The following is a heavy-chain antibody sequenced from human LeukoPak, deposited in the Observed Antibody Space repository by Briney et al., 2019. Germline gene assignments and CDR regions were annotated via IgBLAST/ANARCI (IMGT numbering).Heavy chain of an antibody. CDR1: GFTFSSYG. J-gene: IGHJ3*02. CDR2: IRYDGSNK. CDR3: AKSVAPYCSGGSCFDAFDM. D-gene: IGHD2-15*01. V-gene: IGHV3-30*02. Sequence: GGSLRLSCAASGFTFSSYGMHWVRQAPGKGLEWVAFIRYDGSNKYYADSVKGRFTISRDNSKNTLYLQMNSLRAEDTAVYYCAKSVAPYCSGGSCFDAFDMWGQGTMVTVSS.